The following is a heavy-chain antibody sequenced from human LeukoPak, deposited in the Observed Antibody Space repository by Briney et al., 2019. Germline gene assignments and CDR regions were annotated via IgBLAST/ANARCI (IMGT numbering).Heavy chain of an antibody. CDR2: INHSGST. V-gene: IGHV4-34*01. CDR1: GGSFSGYY. D-gene: IGHD4-17*01. CDR3: ARCTTVTTHYYYYMDV. Sequence: SETLSLTCAVYGGSFSGYYWSWIRQPPGKGLEWIGEINHSGSTNYNPSLKSRVTISVDTSKNQFSLKLSSVTAADTAVYYCARCTTVTTHYYYYMDVWGKGTTVTVSS. J-gene: IGHJ6*03.